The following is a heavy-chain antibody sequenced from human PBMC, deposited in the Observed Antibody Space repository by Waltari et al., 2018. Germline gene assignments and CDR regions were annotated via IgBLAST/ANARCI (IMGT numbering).Heavy chain of an antibody. CDR1: GVSLSDYY. V-gene: IGHV4-34*02. CDR2: TNPGEVT. Sequence: QVELQQWGAGLLRPSETLSLTCAVYGVSLSDYYWSSFPQPLGMGLEWIGETNPGEVTYYNPSLEGRVPTRLAKSKNQFSLPLVSVTAADTARYYCVTGPRDKWVGRYSGEFFHHWGPGTLVTVSS. D-gene: IGHD6-19*01. CDR3: VTGPRDKWVGRYSGEFFHH. J-gene: IGHJ1*01.